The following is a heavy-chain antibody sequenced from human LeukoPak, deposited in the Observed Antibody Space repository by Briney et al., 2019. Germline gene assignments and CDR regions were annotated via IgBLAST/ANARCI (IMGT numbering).Heavy chain of an antibody. J-gene: IGHJ2*01. CDR3: ARSIRAYSFFDL. Sequence: GESLKISCQGSGYSFTNYRLGWVRQMPGEGLEWMGIINPADSDTRYSPSFRGQVTISADKSISTAYLQWSSLKASDTAIYFCARSIRAYSFFDLWGRGTLVTVSS. V-gene: IGHV5-51*01. CDR1: GYSFTNYR. CDR2: INPADSDT.